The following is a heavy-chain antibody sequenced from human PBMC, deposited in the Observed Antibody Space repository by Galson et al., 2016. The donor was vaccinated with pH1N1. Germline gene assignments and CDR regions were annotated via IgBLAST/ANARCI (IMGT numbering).Heavy chain of an antibody. CDR3: ARDRGVFDS. J-gene: IGHJ3*02. CDR2: ISAYDGHT. Sequence: SVKVSCKVSGYTFINYGIAWVRQAPGQGPEWMGWISAYDGHTDYAQNFQGRVAMTIDTSTSTANMELRSLRSDDTAVYYCARDRGVFDSWGQGTRVTVSS. V-gene: IGHV1-18*01. CDR1: GYTFINYG. D-gene: IGHD3-10*01.